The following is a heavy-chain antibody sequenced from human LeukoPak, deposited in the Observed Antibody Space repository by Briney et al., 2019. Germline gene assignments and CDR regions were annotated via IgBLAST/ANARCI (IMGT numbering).Heavy chain of an antibody. J-gene: IGHJ4*02. D-gene: IGHD3-3*01. CDR3: AKSIFGVFRGFDY. CDR1: GFTFGTYA. CDR2: ISGGGGGT. Sequence: GGSLRLSCAASGFTFGTYAMSWVRQAPGKGLEWVSAISGGGGGTYSADSVKGRFTISRDNSKNTLYLQMNSLRAEDTAVYYCAKSIFGVFRGFDYWGQGTLVTVSS. V-gene: IGHV3-23*01.